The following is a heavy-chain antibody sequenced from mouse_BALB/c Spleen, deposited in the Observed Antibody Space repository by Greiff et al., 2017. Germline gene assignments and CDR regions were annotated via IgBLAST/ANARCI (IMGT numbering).Heavy chain of an antibody. V-gene: IGHV3-2*02. D-gene: IGHD2-1*01. J-gene: IGHJ3*01. CDR3: ARRYGNYGFAY. CDR2: ISYSGST. CDR1: GYSITSDYA. Sequence: EVKLVESGPGLVKPSQSLSLTCTVTGYSITSDYAWNWIRQFPGNKLEWMGYISYSGSTSYNPSLKSRISITRDTSKNQFFLQLNSVTTEDTATYYCARRYGNYGFAYWGQGTLVTVSA.